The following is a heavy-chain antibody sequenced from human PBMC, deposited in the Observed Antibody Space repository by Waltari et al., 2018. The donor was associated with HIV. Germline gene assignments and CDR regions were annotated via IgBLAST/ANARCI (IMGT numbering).Heavy chain of an antibody. V-gene: IGHV3-30*18. J-gene: IGHJ4*02. CDR2: ISYEGSNK. Sequence: QVQLVESGGGVVQPRRSLRLSCAASGFTFSSYGMHWVRQAPGKGLEWVAVISYEGSNKYYADSVKGRFTISRDNSKNTLYLQMNSLRAEDTAVYYWAKDRQKIGYYDILTGYLDYWGQGTLVTVSS. CDR3: AKDRQKIGYYDILTGYLDY. D-gene: IGHD3-9*01. CDR1: GFTFSSYG.